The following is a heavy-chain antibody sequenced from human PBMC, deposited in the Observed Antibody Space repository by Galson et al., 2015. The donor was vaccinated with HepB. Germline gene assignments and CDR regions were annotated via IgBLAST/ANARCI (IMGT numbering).Heavy chain of an antibody. CDR1: GYSFTSYW. Sequence: QSGAEVKKPRESLKISCTGSGYSFTSYWIGWVRQMPGKGLEWMGFIYPGDSDTRYSPSLQGQVTISADKSISTAYLQWSSLKASDTAMYYCARSPRYCTNGVCYTRRAWEAFDIWGQGRMVTVSS. V-gene: IGHV5-51*01. CDR2: IYPGDSDT. J-gene: IGHJ3*02. D-gene: IGHD2-8*01. CDR3: ARSPRYCTNGVCYTRRAWEAFDI.